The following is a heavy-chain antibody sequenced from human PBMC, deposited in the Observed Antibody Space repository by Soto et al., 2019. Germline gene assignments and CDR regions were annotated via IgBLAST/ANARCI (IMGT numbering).Heavy chain of an antibody. CDR1: EATFRNYA. D-gene: IGHD3-22*01. V-gene: IGHV1-69*06. CDR2: IIPIFGTA. CDR3: ASTKYDSSVYSYCYLGL. J-gene: IGHJ2*01. Sequence: QVELVQSGAEVKKPGSSVKVSCQASEATFRNYAISWVRQAPGQGLEWMGGIIPIFGTANYAQKFQGRVTITADTSAKTVYLELSSLRSEETAVYYCASTKYDSSVYSYCYLGLWGRGTMVTVSS.